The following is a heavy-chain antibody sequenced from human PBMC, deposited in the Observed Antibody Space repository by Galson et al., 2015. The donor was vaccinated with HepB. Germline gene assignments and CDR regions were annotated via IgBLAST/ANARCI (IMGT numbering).Heavy chain of an antibody. Sequence: SLRLSCAASGFTISDYGIDWVRLPPGKGLEWVSGIGSSGTIYYTDSVKGRFTISRDNSKNTVYLQMDSLSAEDTAQYYCAVNMRRGTSDYWGQGTLVPVSS. CDR1: GFTISDYG. V-gene: IGHV3-23*01. CDR3: AVNMRRGTSDY. D-gene: IGHD1-1*01. J-gene: IGHJ4*02. CDR2: IGSSGTI.